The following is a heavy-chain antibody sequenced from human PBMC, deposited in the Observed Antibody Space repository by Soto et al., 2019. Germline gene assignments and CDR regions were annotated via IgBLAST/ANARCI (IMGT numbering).Heavy chain of an antibody. CDR1: GFTFSHAW. V-gene: IGHV3-15*01. CDR3: TTDPGNYGSWSDAFDI. D-gene: IGHD3-10*01. CDR2: IKSKSDGGST. Sequence: GGSPRLSCAASGFTFSHAWMSWVRQAPGKGLEWVGRIKSKSDGGSTDYAAPVKGRFTISRDDSKNTLYLQMNSLKTEDTAVYYCTTDPGNYGSWSDAFDIWGQGTMVTVSS. J-gene: IGHJ3*02.